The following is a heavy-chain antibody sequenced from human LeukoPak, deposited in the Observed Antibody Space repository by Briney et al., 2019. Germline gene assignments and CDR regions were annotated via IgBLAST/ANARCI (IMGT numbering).Heavy chain of an antibody. V-gene: IGHV3-74*01. CDR1: GFTFSHHG. CDR2: IKGDGIST. J-gene: IGHJ4*02. CDR3: AKDHYWSIDY. D-gene: IGHD3-3*01. Sequence: SGGSLRLSCAASGFTFSHHGMHWVRHAPGQGLVWVSRIKGDGISTNYADSVKGRFTISRDIAKNTLYLQMNSLRAEDTGVYYCAKDHYWSIDYWGRGTLVTVSS.